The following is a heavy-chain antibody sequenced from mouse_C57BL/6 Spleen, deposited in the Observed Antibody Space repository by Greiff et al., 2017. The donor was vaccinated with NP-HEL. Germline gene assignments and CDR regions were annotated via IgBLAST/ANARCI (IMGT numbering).Heavy chain of an antibody. V-gene: IGHV5-17*01. Sequence: DVQLVESGGGLVKPGGSLKLSCAASGFTFSDYGMHWVRQAPEKGLEWVAYISSGSSTIYYADTVKGRFTISRDNAKNTLFLQMTSLRSEDTAMYYCAKEEDFLFDYWGQGTTLTVSS. CDR1: GFTFSDYG. J-gene: IGHJ2*01. CDR2: ISSGSSTI. CDR3: AKEEDFLFDY.